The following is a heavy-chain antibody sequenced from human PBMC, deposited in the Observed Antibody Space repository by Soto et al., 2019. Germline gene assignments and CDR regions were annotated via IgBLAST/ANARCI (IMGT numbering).Heavy chain of an antibody. CDR1: GFTFSSYS. J-gene: IGHJ3*02. D-gene: IGHD3-3*01. CDR3: ARDTELRFLEWSNDAFDI. V-gene: IGHV3-21*01. CDR2: ISSSSSYI. Sequence: EVQLVESGGGLVKPGGSLRLSCAASGFTFSSYSMNWVRQAPGKGLEWVSSISSSSSYIYYADSVKGRFTISRDNAKNSLYLQMNSLRAEDTAVYYCARDTELRFLEWSNDAFDIWGQGTMVTVSS.